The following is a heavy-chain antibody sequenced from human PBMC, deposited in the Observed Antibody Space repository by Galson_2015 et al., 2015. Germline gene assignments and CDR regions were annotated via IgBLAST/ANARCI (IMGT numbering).Heavy chain of an antibody. J-gene: IGHJ6*02. V-gene: IGHV3-33*01. D-gene: IGHD3-22*01. CDR3: ARDQAYYYDSSGYYNYYYGMDV. Sequence: SLRLSCAASGFTFSSYGMHWVRQAPGKGLEWVAVIWYDGSNKYCADSVKGRFTISGDNSKNTLYLQMNSLRAEDTAVYYCARDQAYYYDSSGYYNYYYGMDVWGQGTTVTVSS. CDR2: IWYDGSNK. CDR1: GFTFSSYG.